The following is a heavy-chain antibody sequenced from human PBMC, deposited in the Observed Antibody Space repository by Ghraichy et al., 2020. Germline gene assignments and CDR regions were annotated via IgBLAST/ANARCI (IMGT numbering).Heavy chain of an antibody. CDR3: ARDYYYDSSGYQYFEY. V-gene: IGHV1-18*04. CDR1: GYTFSNYG. CDR2: ISVYNGNT. D-gene: IGHD3-22*01. J-gene: IGHJ4*02. Sequence: ASVKVSFKASGYTFSNYGMSWVRQAPGQGPEWMGWISVYNGNTNYAQNLQGRVTMTTDTSTSTAYMELRSLRSDDTAVYYCARDYYYDSSGYQYFEYWGQGTLVTVSS.